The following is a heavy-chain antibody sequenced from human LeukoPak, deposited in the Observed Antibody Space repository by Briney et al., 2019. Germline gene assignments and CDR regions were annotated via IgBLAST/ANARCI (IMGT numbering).Heavy chain of an antibody. CDR1: GYTLTELS. J-gene: IGHJ6*02. CDR3: ARVPPDDYDFWSGYQYYYYYYGMDV. D-gene: IGHD3-3*01. V-gene: IGHV1-8*01. CDR2: MNPNSGNT. Sequence: GASVKVSCKVSGYTLTELSMHWVRQATGQGLEWMGWMNPNSGNTGYAQKFQGRVTMTRNTSISTAYMELSSLRSEDTAVYYCARVPPDDYDFWSGYQYYYYYYGMDVWGQGTTVTVSS.